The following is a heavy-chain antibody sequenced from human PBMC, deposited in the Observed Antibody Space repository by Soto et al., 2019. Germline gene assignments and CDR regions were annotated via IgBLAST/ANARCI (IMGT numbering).Heavy chain of an antibody. Sequence: QLQLQESGPGLVKPSETLSLTCTVSGGSISSSSYYWGWIRQPPGKGLEWIVSIYYSGSTYYNPSLKSRGTISVDTSKNQFSLKLSSVTAADTAVYYCARHVNPWAQGAFDIWGQGTMVTVSS. D-gene: IGHD7-27*01. CDR3: ARHVNPWAQGAFDI. V-gene: IGHV4-39*01. J-gene: IGHJ3*02. CDR2: IYYSGST. CDR1: GGSISSSSYY.